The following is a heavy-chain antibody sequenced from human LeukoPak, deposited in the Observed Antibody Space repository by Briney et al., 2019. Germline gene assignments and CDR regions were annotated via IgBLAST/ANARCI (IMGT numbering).Heavy chain of an antibody. J-gene: IGHJ4*02. CDR3: AKDCKYDFWSGYYYYFDY. V-gene: IGHV3-23*01. Sequence: GGSLRLSCAASGFTFSSYAMSWVRQAPGKGLEWVSAISGSGGSTYYADSVKGRFTISRDNSKNTLYLQMNSLRAEDTAVYYCAKDCKYDFWSGYYYYFDYWGQGTLVTVSS. CDR1: GFTFSSYA. D-gene: IGHD3-3*01. CDR2: ISGSGGST.